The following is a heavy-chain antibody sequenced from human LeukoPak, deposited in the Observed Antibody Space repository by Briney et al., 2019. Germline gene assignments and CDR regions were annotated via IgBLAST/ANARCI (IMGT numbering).Heavy chain of an antibody. Sequence: PGGSLRLSCAASRFTFSSYAMHWVRQAPGKGLEWVAVISYDGSNKYYADSVKGRFTTSRDNSKNTLYLQMNSLRAEDTAVYYCATARDYYDTSAYSRDHFDYWGQGTLVTVSS. CDR2: ISYDGSNK. V-gene: IGHV3-30-3*01. J-gene: IGHJ4*02. CDR1: RFTFSSYA. CDR3: ATARDYYDTSAYSRDHFDY. D-gene: IGHD3-22*01.